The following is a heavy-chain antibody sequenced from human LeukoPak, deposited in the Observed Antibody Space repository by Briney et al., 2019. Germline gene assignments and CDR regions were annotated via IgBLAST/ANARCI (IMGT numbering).Heavy chain of an antibody. Sequence: PSETLSLTCTVSGGSNSSGGYYWSWIRQHPGKGLEWIGYIFYSGSTYYNPSLKSRVTISVDTSKNQFSLKLSSVTAADTAVFYCARVLGSSWYLSRGIGPLDYWGQGTLVTVSS. V-gene: IGHV4-31*03. CDR1: GGSNSSGGYY. J-gene: IGHJ4*02. CDR2: IFYSGST. CDR3: ARVLGSSWYLSRGIGPLDY. D-gene: IGHD6-13*01.